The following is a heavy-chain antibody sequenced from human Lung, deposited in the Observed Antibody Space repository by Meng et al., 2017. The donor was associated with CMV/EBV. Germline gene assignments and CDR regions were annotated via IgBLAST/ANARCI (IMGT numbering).Heavy chain of an antibody. Sequence: ASXXVSCKAAVYNFLNYDINWVRHSSGQGLEYMGWINPKSGNTDYARKFQGRVTFTRNTSINTAYMELSSLRSEDTAVYYCAREGPRGYSGYDLPDAFDIWGQGXMVTVSS. V-gene: IGHV1-8*01. J-gene: IGHJ3*02. CDR3: AREGPRGYSGYDLPDAFDI. D-gene: IGHD5-12*01. CDR1: VYNFLNYD. CDR2: INPKSGNT.